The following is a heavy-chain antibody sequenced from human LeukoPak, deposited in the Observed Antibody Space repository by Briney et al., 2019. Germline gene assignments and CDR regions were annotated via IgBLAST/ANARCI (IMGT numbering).Heavy chain of an antibody. CDR1: GFTFSSYE. J-gene: IGHJ5*02. D-gene: IGHD1-20*01. V-gene: IGHV3-48*03. Sequence: GGSLRLSCAASGFTFSSYEMNWVRLAPGKGLEWVSYISSSGSTIYYADSVKGRFTISRDNAKNSLYLQMNSLRAEDTAVYYCAKETVVLTNWNAGQWFDPWDQGTLVTVSS. CDR2: ISSSGSTI. CDR3: AKETVVLTNWNAGQWFDP.